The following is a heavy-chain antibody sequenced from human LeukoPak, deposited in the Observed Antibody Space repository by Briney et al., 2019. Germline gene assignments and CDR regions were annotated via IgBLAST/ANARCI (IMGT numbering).Heavy chain of an antibody. J-gene: IGHJ2*01. Sequence: PSETLSLTCTVSGGSVSGYYWSWLRQSPGKGLEWIGYIYHSGFTDYNPSLRSRLSISVDTSRNQFSLKLTSETAADTAMYYCARDQRCSRYDGGCDQWYFDLWGRGTLVTVSS. CDR2: IYHSGFT. CDR1: GGSVSGYY. D-gene: IGHD5-12*01. CDR3: ARDQRCSRYDGGCDQWYFDL. V-gene: IGHV4-59*02.